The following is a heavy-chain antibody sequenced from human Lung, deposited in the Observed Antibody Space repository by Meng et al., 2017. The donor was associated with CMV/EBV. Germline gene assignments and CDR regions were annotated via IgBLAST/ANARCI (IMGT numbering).Heavy chain of an antibody. CDR2: VNPISDDT. V-gene: IGHV1-2*06. Sequence: VQLVQSGAGVRRPGASAKISCQASGYSFSGFYLNWARQAPGHGLEWRGRVNPISDDTHHAQKFEGRITVARGATINTAFMELTRLRPDDTAVYYCAKSSDNGWSSWGPGTLVTVSS. J-gene: IGHJ4*01. CDR3: AKSSDNGWSS. D-gene: IGHD6-19*01. CDR1: GYSFSGFY.